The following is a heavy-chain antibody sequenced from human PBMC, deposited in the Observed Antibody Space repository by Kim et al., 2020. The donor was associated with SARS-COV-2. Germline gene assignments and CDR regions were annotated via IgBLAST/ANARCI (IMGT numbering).Heavy chain of an antibody. CDR3: ARGNDFWSGYPDAFDI. D-gene: IGHD3-3*01. CDR1: GFTFSSYD. V-gene: IGHV3-13*04. CDR2: IGTAGDT. Sequence: GGSLRLSCAASGFTFSSYDMHWVRQATGKGLEWVSAIGTAGDTYYPGSVKGRFTISRENAKNSLYLQMNSLRAGDTAVYYCARGNDFWSGYPDAFDIWGQGTMVTVSS. J-gene: IGHJ3*02.